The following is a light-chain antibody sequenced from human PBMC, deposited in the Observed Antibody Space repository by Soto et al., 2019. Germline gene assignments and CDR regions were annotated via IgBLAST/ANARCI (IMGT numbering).Light chain of an antibody. J-gene: IGKJ4*01. CDR1: QDISNY. V-gene: IGKV1-33*01. CDR2: GAS. Sequence: DIPMTQSPSSLSASVGDRVTITCQASQDISNYLNWYQQKPGKAPKLLIYGASNLETGVPSRFSGSGSGTDFTFTISSLQPEYIATYYCQQYDNVLTFGGGTKVEIK. CDR3: QQYDNVLT.